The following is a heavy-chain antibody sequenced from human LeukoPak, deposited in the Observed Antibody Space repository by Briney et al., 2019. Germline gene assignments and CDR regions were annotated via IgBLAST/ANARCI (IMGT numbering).Heavy chain of an antibody. V-gene: IGHV4-34*01. D-gene: IGHD4-17*01. CDR1: GFTFSYYA. J-gene: IGHJ6*02. CDR2: INHSGST. Sequence: PGGSLRLSCAASGFTFSYYAMHWVRQPPGKGLEWIGEINHSGSTNYNPSLKSRVTISVDTSKNQFSLKLSSVTAADTAVYYCARFPPPTVTTTYYYYGMDVWGQGTTVTVSS. CDR3: ARFPPPTVTTTYYYYGMDV.